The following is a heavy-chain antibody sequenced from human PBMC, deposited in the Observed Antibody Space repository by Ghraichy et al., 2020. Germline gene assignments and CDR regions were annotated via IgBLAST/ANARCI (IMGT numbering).Heavy chain of an antibody. D-gene: IGHD3-10*01. CDR1: GFTFSSYA. Sequence: GGSLRLSCAASGFTFSSYAMSWVRQAPGKGLEWVSAISGSGGSTYYADSVKGRFTISRDNSKNTLYLQMNSLRAEDTAVYYCAKETSYYYGSGSLYDYWGQGTLVTVSS. CDR3: AKETSYYYGSGSLYDY. J-gene: IGHJ4*02. CDR2: ISGSGGST. V-gene: IGHV3-23*01.